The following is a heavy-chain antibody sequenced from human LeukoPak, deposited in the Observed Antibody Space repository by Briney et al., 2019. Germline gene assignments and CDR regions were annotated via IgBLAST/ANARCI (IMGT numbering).Heavy chain of an antibody. CDR2: IKEDGSVK. CDR3: ARDRAYPTFDY. V-gene: IGHV3-7*01. Sequence: GGSLRLSCAASGFTFRTSWMSWVRQAPGKGLEWVANIKEDGSVKNYVDSVKGRFTISRDNAENSLYLRLNSLRAEDTAVYFCARDRAYPTFDYWGQGNPGHRLL. CDR1: GFTFRTSW. J-gene: IGHJ4*02. D-gene: IGHD3-16*01.